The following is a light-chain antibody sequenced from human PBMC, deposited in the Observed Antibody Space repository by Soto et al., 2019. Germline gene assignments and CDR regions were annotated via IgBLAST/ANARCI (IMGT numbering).Light chain of an antibody. Sequence: QPVLTQPPSVSGAPGQRVTISCTGSSSNIGAGYDVHWYQQLPGTAPKLLIYGNSNRPSGVPDRFSGSKSGTSASLAITGLKAEDEADYYCQSYDSSLSGYVFVTGTKVTVL. CDR3: QSYDSSLSGYV. CDR2: GNS. J-gene: IGLJ1*01. V-gene: IGLV1-40*01. CDR1: SSNIGAGYD.